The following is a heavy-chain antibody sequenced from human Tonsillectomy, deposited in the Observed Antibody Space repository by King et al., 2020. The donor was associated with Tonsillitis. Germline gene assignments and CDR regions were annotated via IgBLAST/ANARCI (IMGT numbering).Heavy chain of an antibody. J-gene: IGHJ4*02. CDR1: GFTFSRSG. V-gene: IGHV3-30*18. D-gene: IGHD4-17*01. CDR3: AKSYHDYGDYGHFDY. Sequence: VQLVESGGGVVQPGRSLRLSCAASGFTFSRSGMHWVRQAPGKGLAWVAVISYDGSNKYYADSVKGRFTISRDNSKKTLYLQMNSLRAEDTAVYYCAKSYHDYGDYGHFDYWGQGTLVTVSS. CDR2: ISYDGSNK.